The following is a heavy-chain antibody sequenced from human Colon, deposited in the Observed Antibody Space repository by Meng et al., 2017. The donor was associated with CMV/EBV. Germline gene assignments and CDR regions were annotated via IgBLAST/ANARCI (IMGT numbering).Heavy chain of an antibody. Sequence: VPLGQSGAEVKKPGASVKVSCKASGYTFSDYHIHWVRQAPGQGLEWMGWINSNSGATDYAQKFQGRLTMTRDTSITTVYMELSSLRSDDTAVYYCARDPSGSRVPFGYWGQGSLVTVSS. CDR2: INSNSGAT. CDR3: ARDPSGSRVPFGY. J-gene: IGHJ4*02. V-gene: IGHV1-2*02. D-gene: IGHD1-26*01. CDR1: GYTFSDYH.